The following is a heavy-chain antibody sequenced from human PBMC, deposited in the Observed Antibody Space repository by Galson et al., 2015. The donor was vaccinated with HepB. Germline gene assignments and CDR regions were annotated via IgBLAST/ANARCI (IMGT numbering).Heavy chain of an antibody. J-gene: IGHJ4*02. D-gene: IGHD4-17*01. CDR3: YDGHYSGR. CDR1: GFAFHNYW. Sequence: SLRLSCAASGFAFHNYWMNWVRHTPGKGLEWEASMKQDGGEKHYLDAVRGRFTISGDAATNSLLLQMNSLRAEDTAVYHCYDGHYSGRWGRGTQVTVSS. CDR2: MKQDGGEK. V-gene: IGHV3-7*01.